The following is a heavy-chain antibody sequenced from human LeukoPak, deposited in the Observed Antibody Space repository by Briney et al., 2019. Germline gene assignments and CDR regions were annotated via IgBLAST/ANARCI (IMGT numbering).Heavy chain of an antibody. CDR1: GGSISSYY. CDR3: ARDPVGATSALLY. Sequence: SSETLSLTCTVSGGSISSYYWSWIRQPPGKGLEWIGYIYYSGSTNYNPSLKSRVTISVDTSKNQFSLKLSSVTAADTAVYYCARDPVGATSALLYWGQGTLVTVSS. V-gene: IGHV4-59*12. J-gene: IGHJ4*02. D-gene: IGHD1-26*01. CDR2: IYYSGST.